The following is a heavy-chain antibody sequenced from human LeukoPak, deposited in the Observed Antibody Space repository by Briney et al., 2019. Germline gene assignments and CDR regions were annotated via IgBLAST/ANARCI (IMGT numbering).Heavy chain of an antibody. D-gene: IGHD4-17*01. CDR1: GFRFDDYA. J-gene: IGHJ4*02. V-gene: IGHV3-9*01. CDR3: TKDLGRRNGDFSFDY. Sequence: GGSLRLSCAASGFRFDDYAMHCVRQAPGKGLEWISGISWNSGSIGYADSVKGRFPLSRDNDTNSLYLQMNSLRAEDTALYYCTKDLGRRNGDFSFDYWGQGTQVTVSS. CDR2: ISWNSGSI.